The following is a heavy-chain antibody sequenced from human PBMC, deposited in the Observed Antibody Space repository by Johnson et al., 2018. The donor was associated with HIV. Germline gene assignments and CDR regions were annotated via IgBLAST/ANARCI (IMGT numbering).Heavy chain of an antibody. CDR3: AREANAFDI. CDR1: GFTFDDYA. J-gene: IGHJ3*02. V-gene: IGHV3-15*01. Sequence: VQLVESGGGLVQPGRSLSLSCAASGFTFDDYAMHWVRQAPGKGLEWVGRLKSRTDGETADYAAPVKGRFTISRDDSKNTLYLQMNSLKTEDTALYYCAREANAFDIWGQGTMVTVSS. CDR2: LKSRTDGETA.